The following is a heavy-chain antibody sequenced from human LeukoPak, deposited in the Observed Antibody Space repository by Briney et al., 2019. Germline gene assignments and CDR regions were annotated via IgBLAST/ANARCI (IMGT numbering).Heavy chain of an antibody. V-gene: IGHV4-34*01. CDR1: GGSFSGYY. CDR3: AIWSYYDPVNL. J-gene: IGHJ5*02. D-gene: IGHD3-22*01. Sequence: SETLSLTCAVYGGSFSGYYWSWIRQPPGKGLEWIGEINHSGSTNCNPSLKSRVTISVDTSKNQFSLKLSSVTAADTAVYYCAIWSYYDPVNLWGQGTLVTVSS. CDR2: INHSGST.